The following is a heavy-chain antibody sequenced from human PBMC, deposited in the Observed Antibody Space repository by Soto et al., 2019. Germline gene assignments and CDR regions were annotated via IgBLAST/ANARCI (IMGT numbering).Heavy chain of an antibody. CDR2: TSYSGKT. J-gene: IGHJ5*02. Sequence: QLQLQESGPGLVKPAETLSLTCTVSGGSISSRSYYWGWIRQSPGQGLEWIGSTSYSGKTYYNPSLKGRVTISVDTSRTHFSLKVTSVTAADTGFYYCARLAMTSVTNNWFDPWGQGTQVTVCS. V-gene: IGHV4-39*02. D-gene: IGHD4-4*01. CDR1: GGSISSRSYY. CDR3: ARLAMTSVTNNWFDP.